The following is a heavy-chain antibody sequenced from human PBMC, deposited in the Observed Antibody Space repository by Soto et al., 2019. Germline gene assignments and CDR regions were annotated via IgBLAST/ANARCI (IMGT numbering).Heavy chain of an antibody. J-gene: IGHJ6*02. D-gene: IGHD6-13*01. CDR1: EDTFTRDV. CDR3: ATSTIDTSTWKQYFYGMDV. V-gene: IGHV1-3*01. CDR2: INAGNGNT. Sequence: ASVKVSCKASEDTFTRDVIHWVRQAPGQRLEWMGWINAGNGNTKYSQNFQGRVTITRDASASTAYMELSSLRSQDTAVYYCATSTIDTSTWKQYFYGMDVWGQGSTVTVSS.